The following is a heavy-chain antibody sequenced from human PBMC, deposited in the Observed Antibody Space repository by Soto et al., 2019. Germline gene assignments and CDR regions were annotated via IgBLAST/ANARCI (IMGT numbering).Heavy chain of an antibody. D-gene: IGHD5-12*01. CDR1: GFTFSSYV. CDR3: ARRLVAKYFDY. J-gene: IGHJ4*02. V-gene: IGHV3-23*01. CDR2: IIGSGVNT. Sequence: GGSLRLSCAASGFTFSSYVMSWVRQAPGKGLEWVSTIIGSGVNTYYSDSVKGRFTISRDNSMNTLYLQMNGLRAEDTAVYYCARRLVAKYFDYWGQGTPVTVSS.